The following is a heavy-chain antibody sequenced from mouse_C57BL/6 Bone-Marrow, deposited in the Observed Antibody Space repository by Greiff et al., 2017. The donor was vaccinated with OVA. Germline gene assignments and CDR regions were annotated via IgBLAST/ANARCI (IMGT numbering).Heavy chain of an antibody. J-gene: IGHJ3*01. V-gene: IGHV1-80*01. Sequence: VQLQQSGAELVKPGASVKISCKASGYAFSSYWMNWVKQRPGKGLEWIGQIYPGDGDTNYNGKFKGKATLTADKSSSTAYMQLSSLTSEDSAVYFCAREGLRLPWFAYWGQGTLVTVSA. CDR3: AREGLRLPWFAY. D-gene: IGHD3-2*02. CDR1: GYAFSSYW. CDR2: IYPGDGDT.